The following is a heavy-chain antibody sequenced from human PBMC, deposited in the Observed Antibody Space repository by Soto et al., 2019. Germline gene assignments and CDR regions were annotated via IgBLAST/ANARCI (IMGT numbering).Heavy chain of an antibody. CDR3: AREASDWYTDY. J-gene: IGHJ4*02. CDR1: GFPFSAYA. V-gene: IGHV3-23*01. Sequence: GGSLRLSCVASGFPFSAYAMNWVRQTPGKGLEWVCGIGGSGTTIYCADSVKGRFTISRDNAKNTLYLQMNSLRAEDTAVYYCAREASDWYTDYWGQGTLVTVSS. D-gene: IGHD6-19*01. CDR2: IGGSGTTI.